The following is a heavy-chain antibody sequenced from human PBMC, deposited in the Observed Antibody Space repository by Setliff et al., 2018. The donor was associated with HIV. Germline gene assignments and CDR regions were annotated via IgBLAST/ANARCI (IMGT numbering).Heavy chain of an antibody. D-gene: IGHD3-22*01. V-gene: IGHV1-8*01. CDR1: GYTFTNYD. Sequence: GASVKVSCKASGYTFTNYDINWVRQVPGQGLEWMGRMNPDSGLTDYAPKLQGRVIMTRNTSITTAYMQVTRLRSDDTAVYYCARDPFLDYYDDSGYPGGAFDIWGQGTMVTVSS. CDR3: ARDPFLDYYDDSGYPGGAFDI. J-gene: IGHJ3*02. CDR2: MNPDSGLT.